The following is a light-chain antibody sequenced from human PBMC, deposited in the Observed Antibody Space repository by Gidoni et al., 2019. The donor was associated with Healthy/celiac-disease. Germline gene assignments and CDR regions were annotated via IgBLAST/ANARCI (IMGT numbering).Light chain of an antibody. CDR1: SRDVGGYNY. CDR2: AVS. CDR3: SSYTSSSTPYV. J-gene: IGLJ1*01. Sequence: QSALTQPASVSGSPGQSIPISCTGTSRDVGGYNYVSWYQQHPGKAPKLMIYAVSNRPSGVSNRFSGSKSGNTASLTISGLQAEDEADYYCSSYTSSSTPYVFGTGTKVTVL. V-gene: IGLV2-14*01.